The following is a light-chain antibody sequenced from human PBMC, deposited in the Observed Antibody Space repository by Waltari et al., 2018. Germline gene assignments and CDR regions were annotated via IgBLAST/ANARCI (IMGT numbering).Light chain of an antibody. V-gene: IGKV3-20*01. J-gene: IGKJ1*01. CDR3: QHYVRLPAT. CDR1: QSVSSA. Sequence: EIALPQSPGTLSLSPGERATLSCRASQSVSSALAWYQQKPGQAPSLLIYGTSNRATGIPDSFSVSGSGTDFSLTISRLEPEDVAVYFCQHYVRLPATFGQGTKVEIK. CDR2: GTS.